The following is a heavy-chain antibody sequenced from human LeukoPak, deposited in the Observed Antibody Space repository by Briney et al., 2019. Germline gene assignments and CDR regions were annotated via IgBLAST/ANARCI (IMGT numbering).Heavy chain of an antibody. Sequence: PSETLSLTCTVSGGSVSSYCWSWIRQPPGKGLEWIGYLYYSGSPNYNPSLKSRVAISVDTSKNQFSLNLSSVTAADTAVYYCARRQSSSYKANYAFDIWGQGTMVTVSS. D-gene: IGHD6-13*01. CDR3: ARRQSSSYKANYAFDI. CDR2: LYYSGSP. CDR1: GGSVSSYC. J-gene: IGHJ3*02. V-gene: IGHV4-59*02.